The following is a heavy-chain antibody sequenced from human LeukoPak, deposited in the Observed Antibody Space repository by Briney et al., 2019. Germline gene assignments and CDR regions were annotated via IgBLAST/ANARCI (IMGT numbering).Heavy chain of an antibody. Sequence: AETLSLTCTVSGGSISSYYWSWIRQPPGKGLEWIGYIYYSGSTNYNPSLKSRVTISVDTSKNQFSLKLISVTAADKAVYYCARAPRSSWYYFDHWGQGTLVTVSS. CDR3: ARAPRSSWYYFDH. V-gene: IGHV4-59*01. D-gene: IGHD6-13*01. J-gene: IGHJ4*02. CDR2: IYYSGST. CDR1: GGSISSYY.